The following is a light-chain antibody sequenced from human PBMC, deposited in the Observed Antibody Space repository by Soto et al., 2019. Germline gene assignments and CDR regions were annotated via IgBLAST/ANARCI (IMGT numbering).Light chain of an antibody. CDR1: QSVSSN. V-gene: IGKV3-15*01. CDR2: GAS. Sequence: EVVMTQSPATLSVSLGERATLSCRASQSVSSNLAWYQQKPGQAPRLLIYGASTRATGIPARFSGSGSGTEFTLTISSLQSEDFAVYFCQRHNDWPPYNFGQGTKLEIK. CDR3: QRHNDWPPYN. J-gene: IGKJ2*01.